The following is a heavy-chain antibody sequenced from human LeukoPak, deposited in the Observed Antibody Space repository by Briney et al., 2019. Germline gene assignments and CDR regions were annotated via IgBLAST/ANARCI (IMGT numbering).Heavy chain of an antibody. D-gene: IGHD6-13*01. J-gene: IGHJ4*02. Sequence: ASVKVSCEASGYIFTVYYMHWVRQAPGQGLEWMGWINPNSGGTNYAQKFQGRVTMTRDTSISTAYMELSRLRSDDTAVYYCERHSSSWYGGRRGFDYWGQGTLVTVSS. CDR3: ERHSSSWYGGRRGFDY. V-gene: IGHV1-2*02. CDR2: INPNSGGT. CDR1: GYIFTVYY.